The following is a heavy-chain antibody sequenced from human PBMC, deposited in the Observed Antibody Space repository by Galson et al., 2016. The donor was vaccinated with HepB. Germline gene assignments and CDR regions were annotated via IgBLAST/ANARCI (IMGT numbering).Heavy chain of an antibody. D-gene: IGHD6-19*01. CDR3: ARSYSLAVAGTIGY. Sequence: SVKVSCKASGYTFTSYAMHWVRQAPGQRLEWMGWINAGNGNTKYSQKFQGRVTITRDTSASTAYMELSSLRSEDTAVYYCARSYSLAVAGTIGYWGQGTLVTVSS. CDR2: INAGNGNT. J-gene: IGHJ4*02. CDR1: GYTFTSYA. V-gene: IGHV1-3*01.